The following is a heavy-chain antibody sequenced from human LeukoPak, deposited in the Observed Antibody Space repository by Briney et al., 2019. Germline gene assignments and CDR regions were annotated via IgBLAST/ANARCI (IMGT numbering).Heavy chain of an antibody. CDR2: INHSGST. CDR3: ARGSYYGSGSYPAAGPFDY. V-gene: IGHV4-34*01. CDR1: GGSFSGYY. J-gene: IGHJ4*02. Sequence: SETLSLTCAVYGGSFSGYYWSWLRQPPGKGLEWIGEINHSGSTNYNPSLKSRVTISVDTSKNQFSLKLSSVTAADTAVYYCARGSYYGSGSYPAAGPFDYWGQGTLVTVSS. D-gene: IGHD3-10*01.